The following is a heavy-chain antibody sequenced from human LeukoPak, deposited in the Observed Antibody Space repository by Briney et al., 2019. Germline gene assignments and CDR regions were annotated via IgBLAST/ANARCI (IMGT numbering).Heavy chain of an antibody. CDR1: GFTVSNSY. D-gene: IGHD1-1*01. CDR3: AASYTFDI. J-gene: IGHJ3*02. Sequence: GGSLRLSCAASGFTVSNSYMGWVRQAPGKGLEWVSVIYSGGSTYYVDSVKGRFTIFRDSSKNTLYLQMNSPRAEDTAVYYCAASYTFDIWGQGTMVTVSS. V-gene: IGHV3-53*01. CDR2: IYSGGST.